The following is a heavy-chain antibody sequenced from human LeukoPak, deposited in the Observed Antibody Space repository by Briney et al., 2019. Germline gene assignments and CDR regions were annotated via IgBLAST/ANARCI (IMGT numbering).Heavy chain of an antibody. J-gene: IGHJ4*02. CDR1: GFTFSSYS. CDR3: ARDEDGSGSYYNGEVDY. CDR2: ISSSSSYI. V-gene: IGHV3-21*01. D-gene: IGHD3-10*01. Sequence: PGRSLRLSCAASGFTFSSYSMNWVRQAPGKGLEWVSSISSSSSYIYYADSVKGRFTISRDNAKNSLYLQMNSLRAEDTAVYYCARDEDGSGSYYNGEVDYWGQGTLVTVSS.